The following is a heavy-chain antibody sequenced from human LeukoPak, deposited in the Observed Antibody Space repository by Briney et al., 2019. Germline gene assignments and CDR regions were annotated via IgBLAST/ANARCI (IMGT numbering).Heavy chain of an antibody. CDR1: GFTFSSYG. Sequence: GGSLRLSCAASGFTFSSYGMHWVRQAPGKGLEWVAVIWYDGSNKYYADSVKGRFTISRDNSKNTLYLQMNSLRAEDTAVYYCATTMIWGVITDYWGQGTLVTVPS. CDR3: ATTMIWGVITDY. V-gene: IGHV3-33*01. J-gene: IGHJ4*02. D-gene: IGHD3-10*01. CDR2: IWYDGSNK.